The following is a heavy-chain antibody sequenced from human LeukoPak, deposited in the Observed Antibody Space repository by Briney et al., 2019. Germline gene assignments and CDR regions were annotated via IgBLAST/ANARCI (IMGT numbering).Heavy chain of an antibody. V-gene: IGHV5-51*01. D-gene: IGHD2-2*01. CDR1: GYSFSSYW. CDR3: ARHLSDITSSPNY. Sequence: EESLKISCKGSGYSFSSYWIAWVRQMPGKGLEWMGVIYPRDSRTTYSPSFQDQVTISADKSISTAYLQWTSLKASDTAMYYCARHLSDITSSPNYWGPGTLVTVSS. CDR2: IYPRDSRT. J-gene: IGHJ4*02.